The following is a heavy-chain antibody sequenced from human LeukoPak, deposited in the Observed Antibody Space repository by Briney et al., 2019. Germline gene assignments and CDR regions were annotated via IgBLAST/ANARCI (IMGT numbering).Heavy chain of an antibody. D-gene: IGHD2-2*01. CDR2: IISSSDTI. J-gene: IGHJ4*01. CDR1: GFTVSSNY. Sequence: PGGSLRLSCAASGFTVSSNYMNWVRQAPGKGLEWVSYIISSSDTIYYADSVKGRFTISRDNAKNSLYLRMNSLRDEDTAVYYCARYCSVPSCSGGFDYWGHGTLVTVSS. CDR3: ARYCSVPSCSGGFDY. V-gene: IGHV3-48*02.